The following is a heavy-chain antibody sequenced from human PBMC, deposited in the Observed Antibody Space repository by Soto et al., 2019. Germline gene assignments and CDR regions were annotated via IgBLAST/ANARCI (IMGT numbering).Heavy chain of an antibody. CDR2: IYWNDDK. J-gene: IGHJ6*02. V-gene: IGHV2-5*01. D-gene: IGHD4-17*01. CDR1: GFSLSTSGVG. CDR3: AHRTYGDYDPYYYGMDV. Sequence: QITLKESGPTLVKPTQTLTLTCTFSGFSLSTSGVGVGWIRQPPGKALEWLALIYWNDDKRYSPSLKSRLTITKDTSKNQVVLTMTNMDPVDTATYYCAHRTYGDYDPYYYGMDVWGQGTTVTVS.